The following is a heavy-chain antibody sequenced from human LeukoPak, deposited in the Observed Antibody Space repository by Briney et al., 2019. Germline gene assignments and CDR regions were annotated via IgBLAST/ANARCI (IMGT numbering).Heavy chain of an antibody. CDR3: TRKWDAFDI. V-gene: IGHV3-73*01. J-gene: IGHJ3*02. CDR1: GFTFSGSA. Sequence: PGGSLRLSCAASGFTFSGSAMHWVRQASGKGLEWVGRIRSKANSYATAYAASVKGRFTISRDDSKNTAYLQMNCLKTEDTAVYYCTRKWDAFDIWGRGTMVTVSS. D-gene: IGHD1-26*01. CDR2: IRSKANSYAT.